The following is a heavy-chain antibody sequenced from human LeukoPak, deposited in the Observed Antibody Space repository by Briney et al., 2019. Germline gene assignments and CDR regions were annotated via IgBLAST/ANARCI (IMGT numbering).Heavy chain of an antibody. V-gene: IGHV3-23*01. CDR1: GFTFSSYA. CDR3: AVPAADSSGYYSRHFDY. CDR2: ISGSGGST. Sequence: KAGGSLRLSCAASGFTFSSYAMSWVRQAPGKGLEWVSAISGSGGSTYYADSVKGRFTISRDNSKNTLYLQMNSLRAEDTAVYYCAVPAADSSGYYSRHFDYWGQGTLVTVSS. D-gene: IGHD3-22*01. J-gene: IGHJ4*02.